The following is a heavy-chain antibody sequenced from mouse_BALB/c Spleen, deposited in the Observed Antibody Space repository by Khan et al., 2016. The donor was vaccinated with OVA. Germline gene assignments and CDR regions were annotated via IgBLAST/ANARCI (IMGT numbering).Heavy chain of an antibody. CDR3: ARAADDGYYDY. CDR2: ISTYSGNT. J-gene: IGHJ2*01. D-gene: IGHD2-3*01. V-gene: IGHV1S137*01. CDR1: GYTFTDYA. Sequence: QIQLVQSGPELVRPGVSVKISCKGSGYTFTDYAIHWVKQSHAKSLEWVGLISTYSGNTNYNQKFKGKATMTVDKSSSTAYMELARLTSEDSAIYYCARAADDGYYDYWGQGTTLTVSS.